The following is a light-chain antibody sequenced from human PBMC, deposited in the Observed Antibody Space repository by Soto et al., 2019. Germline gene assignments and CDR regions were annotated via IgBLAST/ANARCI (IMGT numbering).Light chain of an antibody. J-gene: IGKJ1*01. CDR3: HQYGSSPRT. CDR1: QSVNSNF. V-gene: IGKV3-20*01. CDR2: GAS. Sequence: EIVLTQSPGTLSLSPGDRATLSCRASQSVNSNFLAWYQQKPGQAPRLLIYGASIRATGIPDRFSGSGSGTDFTLTIRRLAPEDFAMYFCHQYGSSPRTFGQGTKVEIK.